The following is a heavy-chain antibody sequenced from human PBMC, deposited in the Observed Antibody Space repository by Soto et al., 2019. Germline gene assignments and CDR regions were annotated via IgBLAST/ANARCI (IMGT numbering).Heavy chain of an antibody. D-gene: IGHD2-21*02. V-gene: IGHV1-46*01. CDR2: VNPSGGHT. J-gene: IGHJ4*02. Sequence: QVQLMQSGAEVKKPGASVKVSCKASGDTFTDYYIHWVRQAPGQGLEWMGTVNPSGGHTTYAQHFLGRVSMTSVTSSSTLYMELTSLPSAGPAISYCGRGGNVVVVPAALDYWGQGTLVTVSS. CDR1: GDTFTDYY. CDR3: GRGGNVVVVPAALDY.